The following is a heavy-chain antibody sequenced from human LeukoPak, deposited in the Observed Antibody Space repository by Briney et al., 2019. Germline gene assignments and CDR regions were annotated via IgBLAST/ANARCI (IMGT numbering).Heavy chain of an antibody. CDR3: ARSQARIAADNWFDP. CDR2: INHSGST. V-gene: IGHV4-34*01. CDR1: GGSFSGYY. D-gene: IGHD6-13*01. Sequence: SETLSLTYAVYGGSFSGYYWSWIRQPPGKGLEWIGEINHSGSTNYNPSLKSRVTISVDTSKNQFSLKLSSVTAADTAVYYCARSQARIAADNWFDPWGQGTLVTVSS. J-gene: IGHJ5*02.